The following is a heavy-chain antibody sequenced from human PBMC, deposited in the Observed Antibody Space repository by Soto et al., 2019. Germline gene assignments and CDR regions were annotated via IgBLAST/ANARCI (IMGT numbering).Heavy chain of an antibody. CDR1: GFTFSDYY. V-gene: IGHV3-11*01. CDR2: ISSSGSTI. CDR3: AREKPAVWLTLAVYFDY. D-gene: IGHD6-19*01. J-gene: IGHJ4*02. Sequence: GGSLRLSCAASGFTFSDYYMSWIRQAPGKGLEWVSYISSSGSTIYYADSVKGRFTISRDNAKNSLYLQMNSLRAEDTAVYYCAREKPAVWLTLAVYFDYWGQGTLVTVSS.